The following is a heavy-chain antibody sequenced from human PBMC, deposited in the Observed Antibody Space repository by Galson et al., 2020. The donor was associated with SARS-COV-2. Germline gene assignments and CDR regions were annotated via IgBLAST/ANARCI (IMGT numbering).Heavy chain of an antibody. CDR3: AKPHYSTSSNNYRLDV. J-gene: IGHJ6*02. V-gene: IGHV3-23*01. CDR2: ISSSGGNT. CDR1: GFTFSNYA. Sequence: GESLKISCGASGFTFSNYAMSWVRQAPGKGLEWVSDISSSGGNTEYADSVRGRFTISRDNSKNTLSLQMNTLRVEDTAVYYCAKPHYSTSSNNYRLDVWGPGTTVTVSS. D-gene: IGHD6-6*01.